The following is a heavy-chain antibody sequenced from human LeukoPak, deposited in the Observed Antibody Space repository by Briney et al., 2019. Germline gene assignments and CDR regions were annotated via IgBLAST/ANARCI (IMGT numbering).Heavy chain of an antibody. D-gene: IGHD2-2*01. CDR2: IWYDGSNK. J-gene: IGHJ4*02. Sequence: GGSLRLSCAASGFTFSSCGMHWVRQAPGKGLEWVAVIWYDGSNKYYADSVKGRFTISRDNSKNTLYLQMNSLRAEDTAVYYCARTQRRYCSSTSCYGYDYWGQGTLVTVSS. CDR1: GFTFSSCG. CDR3: ARTQRRYCSSTSCYGYDY. V-gene: IGHV3-33*01.